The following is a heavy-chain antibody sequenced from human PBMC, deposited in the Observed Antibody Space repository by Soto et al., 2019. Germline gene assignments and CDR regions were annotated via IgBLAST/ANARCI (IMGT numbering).Heavy chain of an antibody. J-gene: IGHJ4*02. V-gene: IGHV1-69*13. CDR2: IIPIFGTA. Sequence: GASVKVSCKASGGTFSSYAISWVRQAPGQGLEWMGGIIPIFGTANYAQKFQGRVTIAADESTSTAYVELSSLRSEDTAVYYCAREPSMVRGVIMGFFDYWGQGTLVTVSS. CDR3: AREPSMVRGVIMGFFDY. CDR1: GGTFSSYA. D-gene: IGHD3-10*01.